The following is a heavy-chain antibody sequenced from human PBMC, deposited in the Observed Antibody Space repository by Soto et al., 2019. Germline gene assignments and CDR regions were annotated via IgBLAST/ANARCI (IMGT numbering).Heavy chain of an antibody. V-gene: IGHV3-33*01. Sequence: QVQLVESGGGVVQPGRSLTLSCAASGFTFSSYGMHWVRQGPGKGLEWVAFIWHDGSKKFYGDSVKGRFTISRDNSKNTLYLQMSSVRVEDTAVYYCARPITIAAVADYYYGMGVWGPGTTVTVSS. D-gene: IGHD6-13*01. J-gene: IGHJ6*02. CDR3: ARPITIAAVADYYYGMGV. CDR1: GFTFSSYG. CDR2: IWHDGSKK.